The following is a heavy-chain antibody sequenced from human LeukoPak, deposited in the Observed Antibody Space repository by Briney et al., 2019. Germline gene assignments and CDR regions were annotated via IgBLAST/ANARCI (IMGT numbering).Heavy chain of an antibody. CDR3: ARDTGGFDI. CDR2: IHHTGYT. J-gene: IGHJ3*02. V-gene: IGHV4-38-2*02. D-gene: IGHD2-15*01. CDR1: AYSISSGYY. Sequence: SETLSLTCSVSAYSISSGYYWGWIRQPPGKGLEWIGSIHHTGYTFYNPSVKSRITISVETSKNQFSLKLSSVTAADTAMYYCARDTGGFDIWGQGAMVTVSS.